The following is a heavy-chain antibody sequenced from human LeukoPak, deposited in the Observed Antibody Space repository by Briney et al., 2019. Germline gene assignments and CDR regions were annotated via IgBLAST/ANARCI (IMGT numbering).Heavy chain of an antibody. D-gene: IGHD3-22*01. Sequence: GASAKVSCKASGYTFTAYYMHWVRQAPGQGLEWMGWINPNSGGTNYAQKFQGRVTMTRDTSISTAYMELSRLRSDDTAVYYCARELNYDSSGYYFDYWGQGTLVTVSS. CDR1: GYTFTAYY. CDR2: INPNSGGT. V-gene: IGHV1-2*02. J-gene: IGHJ4*02. CDR3: ARELNYDSSGYYFDY.